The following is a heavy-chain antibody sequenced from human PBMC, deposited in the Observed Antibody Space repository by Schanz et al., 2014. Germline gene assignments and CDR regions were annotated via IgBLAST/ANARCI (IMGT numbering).Heavy chain of an antibody. D-gene: IGHD5-18*01. V-gene: IGHV1-18*01. CDR2: ISPYTGNT. CDR1: GYTFTSYG. J-gene: IGHJ3*02. CDR3: TRGGYSYALSAFDI. Sequence: QVQLVQSGAEVKKPGASVKVSCKASGYTFTSYGISWVRQAPGQGLQWMGWISPYTGNTNYAQTLQGRITLTTDTSTGTAYMELRSLRSDDTALYYCTRGGYSYALSAFDIWGQGTILTVSS.